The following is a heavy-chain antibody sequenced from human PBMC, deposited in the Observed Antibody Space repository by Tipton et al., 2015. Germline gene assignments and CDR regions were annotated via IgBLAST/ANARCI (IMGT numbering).Heavy chain of an antibody. CDR1: SDSINKYY. D-gene: IGHD4-23*01. V-gene: IGHV4-59*01. CDR3: ARARGRHGGLFDS. Sequence: LRLSCTVSSDSINKYYWSWIRQPPGKELQWIGYIQYSGGTNYNPSLESRVSMSVDTSKTQFSLEMRSVTATDTAVYYCARARGRHGGLFDSWGQASLVTVSS. CDR2: IQYSGGT. J-gene: IGHJ4*02.